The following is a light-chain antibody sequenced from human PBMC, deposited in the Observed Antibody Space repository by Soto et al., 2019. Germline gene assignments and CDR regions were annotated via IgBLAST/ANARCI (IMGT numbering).Light chain of an antibody. CDR2: KAS. Sequence: DIQMTQSPSTLSASVGDRVTITCQASMSINRWLAWYQQKQGKAPKLLIYKASTLESGVPSRFSGGGIGTEFSLSISSLQPDDFATYYCQQYSTYPYSFGQGTKVDIK. J-gene: IGKJ2*03. CDR3: QQYSTYPYS. V-gene: IGKV1-5*03. CDR1: MSINRW.